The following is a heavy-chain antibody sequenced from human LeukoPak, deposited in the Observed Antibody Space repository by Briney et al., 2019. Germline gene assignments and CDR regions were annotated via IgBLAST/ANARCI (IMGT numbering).Heavy chain of an antibody. D-gene: IGHD3-22*01. Sequence: SETLSLTCTVSGGSISSGSYYWSWIRQPAGKGLEWIGRIYSSGSTNYNPPLKSRVTISLDTSKNQFSLQLSSVTAADTALYYCAREIHYDSSGQRSLHAFDIWGQGTMVTVSS. J-gene: IGHJ3*02. V-gene: IGHV4-61*02. CDR1: GGSISSGSYY. CDR3: AREIHYDSSGQRSLHAFDI. CDR2: IYSSGST.